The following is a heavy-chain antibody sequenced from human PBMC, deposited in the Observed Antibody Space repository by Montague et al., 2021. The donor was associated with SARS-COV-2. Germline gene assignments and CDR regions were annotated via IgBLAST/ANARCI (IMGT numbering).Heavy chain of an antibody. CDR3: AKSSIVFMLYVVRDHFDH. D-gene: IGHD2-8*01. J-gene: IGHJ4*02. V-gene: IGHV3-30*19. CDR2: ISYEGSKK. Sequence: SLSLSCAASGFTFNNHGMHWVRQAPGKGLEWVALISYEGSKKFYADSVKGRFTISRDSSKNTVYLQMSSLRAEDTAVYYCAKSSIVFMLYVVRDHFDHWGQGTQVTVSS. CDR1: GFTFNNHG.